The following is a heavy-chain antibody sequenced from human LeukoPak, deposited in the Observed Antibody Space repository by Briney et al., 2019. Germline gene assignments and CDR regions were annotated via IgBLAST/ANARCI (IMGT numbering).Heavy chain of an antibody. V-gene: IGHV1-69*05. CDR3: ARGDCSSTSCHLDY. D-gene: IGHD2-2*01. CDR1: GGTFSSYA. Sequence: GASVKVSCKASGGTFSSYAISWVRQAPGQGLEWMEGIIPIFGTANYAQKFQGRVTITTDESTSTAYMGLSSLRSEDTAVYYCARGDCSSTSCHLDYWGQGTLVTVSS. J-gene: IGHJ4*02. CDR2: IIPIFGTA.